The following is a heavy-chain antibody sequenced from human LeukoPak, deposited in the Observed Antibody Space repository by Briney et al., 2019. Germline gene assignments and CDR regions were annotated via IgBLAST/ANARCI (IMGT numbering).Heavy chain of an antibody. D-gene: IGHD3-9*01. V-gene: IGHV3-48*01. CDR1: GFTFSSYA. J-gene: IGHJ4*02. CDR3: ARGSRPERYFAWLRYYFDY. Sequence: PGRSLRLSCAASGFTFSSYAMHWVREAPGKGLERGSYISSSGSTIYYADSVKGRFTISRDNSKNRPYLQMNTLRPEDTAVYYCARGSRPERYFAWLRYYFDYWGQGTLVTVSS. CDR2: ISSSGSTI.